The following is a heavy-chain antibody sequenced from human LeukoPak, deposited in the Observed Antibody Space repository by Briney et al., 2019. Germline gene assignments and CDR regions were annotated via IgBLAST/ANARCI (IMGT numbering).Heavy chain of an antibody. Sequence: GESLKISCKGSGYTFSTSWIGWVRQMPGKGLEWMGIIYPGDSDTRYSPSFQGQVTISVDKSISTAFLQWSSLKASDTAVYYCARTFWYSSGWYGVDYWGQGTLVTVSS. CDR2: IYPGDSDT. V-gene: IGHV5-51*01. CDR3: ARTFWYSSGWYGVDY. CDR1: GYTFSTSW. J-gene: IGHJ4*02. D-gene: IGHD6-19*01.